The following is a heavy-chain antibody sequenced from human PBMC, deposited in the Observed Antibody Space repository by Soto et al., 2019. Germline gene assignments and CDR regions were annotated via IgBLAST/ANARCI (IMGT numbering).Heavy chain of an antibody. J-gene: IGHJ3*01. V-gene: IGHV4-31*03. CDR3: ARDSLDSSGNVIRHPDAFDV. CDR2: IHYSGNT. Sequence: QVQLQESGPGLVKPSQTLSLTCTVSGGSINSDGYYWSWIRQHPGKGLELIGYIHYSGNTYYNPSLTSRITISIDTSKNQSSLQLSSVTVADTAVYFCARDSLDSSGNVIRHPDAFDVCGQGTGVAVSS. D-gene: IGHD6-19*01. CDR1: GGSINSDGYY.